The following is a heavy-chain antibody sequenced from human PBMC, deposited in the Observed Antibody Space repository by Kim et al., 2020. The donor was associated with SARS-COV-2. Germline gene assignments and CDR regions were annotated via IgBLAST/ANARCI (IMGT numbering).Heavy chain of an antibody. CDR1: VGTFSGNY. CDR3: ARRSAGVDY. V-gene: IGHV4-34*01. J-gene: IGHJ4*02. CDR2: VDQSGGT. Sequence: SETLSLTCAVYVGTFSGNYWNWIRQTPGQGLEWIGEVDQSGGTNYNPSLMSRVTISVDTSKNQFSLRLSSVTVADTGVYYCARRSAGVDYWGQGNQVTVS.